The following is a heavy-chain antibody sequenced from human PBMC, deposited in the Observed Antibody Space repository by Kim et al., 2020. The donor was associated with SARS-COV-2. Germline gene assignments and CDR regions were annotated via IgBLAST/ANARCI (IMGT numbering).Heavy chain of an antibody. CDR2: IYDSGRT. D-gene: IGHD3-22*01. Sequence: SETLSLTCTASGCSISSYSWSWIRQPPGKGLEWVGYIYDSGRTNYNPSLKSRVTISVDTSKNRSSPKLSSVTAADTAVVYCAIDFYYSDRSGVDNRWFDP. J-gene: IGHJ5*02. CDR3: AIDFYYSDRSGVDNRWFDP. CDR1: GCSISSYS. V-gene: IGHV4-59*12.